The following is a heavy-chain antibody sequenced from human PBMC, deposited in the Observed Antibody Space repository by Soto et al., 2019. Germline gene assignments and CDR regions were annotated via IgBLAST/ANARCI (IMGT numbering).Heavy chain of an antibody. D-gene: IGHD6-13*01. V-gene: IGHV4-4*07. CDR3: ARYSSNWFQTEGMDV. CDR2: IDTSGNT. J-gene: IGHJ6*02. Sequence: SETLSLTCTVSGGSISTYYWSWIRPPAGKGLEWIGRIDTSGNTNYNPSLKSRVTMSVDTSKEQFSLKLTSVTAADTAVYYCARYSSNWFQTEGMDVWGQGTTVTVSS. CDR1: GGSISTYY.